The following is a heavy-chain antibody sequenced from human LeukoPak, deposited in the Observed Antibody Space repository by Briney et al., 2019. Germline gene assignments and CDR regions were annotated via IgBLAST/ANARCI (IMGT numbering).Heavy chain of an antibody. CDR3: AIPTESPYSYYFDY. CDR1: GYTFTSYA. J-gene: IGHJ4*02. CDR2: INTNTGNP. D-gene: IGHD2-15*01. Sequence: ASVKVSCKASGYTFTSYAMNWVRQAPGQGLEWMGWINTNTGNPTYAQGFTGRFVFSLGTSVSTAYLQISSLKAEDTAVYYCAIPTESPYSYYFDYWGQGTLVTVSS. V-gene: IGHV7-4-1*02.